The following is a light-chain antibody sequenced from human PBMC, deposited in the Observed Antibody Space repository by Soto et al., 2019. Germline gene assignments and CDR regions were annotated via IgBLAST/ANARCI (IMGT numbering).Light chain of an antibody. Sequence: QSVLTQPASVSGSPGQSITISCTGTSSDVSGYNYVSWYQQHPGKAPKLIVYDVSNRPSGVSNRFSGSKSGNTASLTISGLQAEDGGDYYCSSYASSSTLLFGGVTKVTVL. V-gene: IGLV2-14*01. CDR1: SSDVSGYNY. CDR2: DVS. CDR3: SSYASSSTLL. J-gene: IGLJ2*01.